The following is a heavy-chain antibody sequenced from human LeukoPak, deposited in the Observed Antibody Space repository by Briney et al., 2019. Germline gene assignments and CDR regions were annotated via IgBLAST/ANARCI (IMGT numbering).Heavy chain of an antibody. Sequence: QTGGSLRLSCAASGFTFSSYGIHWVRQAPGKGLEWVGVISYDGHNKYYADSVEGRFTISRDNSKNTLYLQMNSLRADDTAVYYCAKASGYSSTWYGSEDYWGQGTLVTVSS. CDR1: GFTFSSYG. J-gene: IGHJ4*02. CDR2: ISYDGHNK. D-gene: IGHD6-13*01. V-gene: IGHV3-30*18. CDR3: AKASGYSSTWYGSEDY.